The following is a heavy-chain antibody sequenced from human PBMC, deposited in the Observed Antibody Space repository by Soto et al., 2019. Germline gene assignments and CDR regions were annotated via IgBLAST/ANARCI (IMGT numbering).Heavy chain of an antibody. CDR3: AARRDFVTLLDP. CDR1: GYHSTNYW. D-gene: IGHD1-1*01. V-gene: IGHV5-51*01. Sequence: PGESLKISWKGSGYHSTNYWIGWVRQISGKGLEWMGITYPDNSQTLYSPSFQGQLTISVDKSISTVYLQWSSLKASDTATYYCAARRDFVTLLDPWGQGTLVTVSS. J-gene: IGHJ5*02. CDR2: TYPDNSQT.